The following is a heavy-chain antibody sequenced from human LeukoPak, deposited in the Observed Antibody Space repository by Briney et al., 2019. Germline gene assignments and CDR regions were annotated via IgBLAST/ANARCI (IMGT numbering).Heavy chain of an antibody. CDR3: ASALNSRSSSC. V-gene: IGHV1-2*02. CDR2: FNPETGGT. CDR1: GYRFTDYY. J-gene: IGHJ4*02. Sequence: GASVKVSCKASGYRFTDYYMHWVRQAPGQGPEWMGWFNPETGGTKYAQRFQGRVTMTTDTTISTAYMELTRLRSDDTAVYYCASALNSRSSSCWGQGTRVTVSS. D-gene: IGHD6-13*01.